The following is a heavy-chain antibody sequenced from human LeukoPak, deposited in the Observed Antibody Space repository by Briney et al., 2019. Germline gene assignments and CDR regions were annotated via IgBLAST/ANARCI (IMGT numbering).Heavy chain of an antibody. J-gene: IGHJ4*02. CDR2: INHSGST. Sequence: SETLSLTCTVSGGSISSYYWSWIRQPPGKGLEWIGEINHSGSTNYNPSLKSRVTISVDTSKNQFSLKLSSVTAADTAVYYCARPRFLRGFDYWGQGTLVTVSS. CDR1: GGSISSYY. D-gene: IGHD3-3*01. CDR3: ARPRFLRGFDY. V-gene: IGHV4-34*01.